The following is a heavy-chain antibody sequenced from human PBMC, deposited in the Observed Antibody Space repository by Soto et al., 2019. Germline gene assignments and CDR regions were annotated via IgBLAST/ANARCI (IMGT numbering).Heavy chain of an antibody. V-gene: IGHV5-51*01. CDR2: IYPGDSDT. Sequence: GESLKISCKGSGYSFTNSWIGWVRQKPGKGLEWMGIIYPGDSDTRYSPSFQGQVTISADKSIGTAYLQWSSLKASDTAMYYCARHYSGDSSNWSDYWGQGTLVTVSS. J-gene: IGHJ5*01. CDR3: ARHYSGDSSNWSDY. CDR1: GYSFTNSW. D-gene: IGHD6-13*01.